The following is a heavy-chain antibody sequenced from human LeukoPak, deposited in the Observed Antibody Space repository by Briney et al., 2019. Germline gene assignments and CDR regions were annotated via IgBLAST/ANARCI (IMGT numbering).Heavy chain of an antibody. J-gene: IGHJ4*02. CDR2: IYYSGST. CDR1: GGSISSYY. Sequence: SETLSLTCTVSGGSISSYYWSWIRQPPGKGLEWIGYIYYSGSTNYNPSLKSRVTISVDTSKNQFSLKLSSVTAADTAVYYCARGLHYVWGSYRSHYFDYWGQGTLVTVSS. D-gene: IGHD3-16*02. V-gene: IGHV4-59*01. CDR3: ARGLHYVWGSYRSHYFDY.